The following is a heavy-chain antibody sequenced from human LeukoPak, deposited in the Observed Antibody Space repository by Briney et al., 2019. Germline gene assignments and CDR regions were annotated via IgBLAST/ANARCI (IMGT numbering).Heavy chain of an antibody. CDR2: ITSRGSFI. CDR3: ATLGAATVTDFDY. V-gene: IGHV3-21*01. Sequence: GGSLTLLCAVSGLPFSSYSVIWLRHARGRAREGFSSITSRGSFIKYADSVKGRFTISRDNAKNSLFLQMNSLRAEDTAVYYCATLGAATVTDFDYWGQGTRGIVSA. D-gene: IGHD5-18*01. CDR1: GLPFSSYS. J-gene: IGHJ4*02.